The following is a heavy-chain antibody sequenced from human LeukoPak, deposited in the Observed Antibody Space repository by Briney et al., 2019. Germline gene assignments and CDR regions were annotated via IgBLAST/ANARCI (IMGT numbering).Heavy chain of an antibody. CDR3: ARASVGYYYDSSGSFDY. D-gene: IGHD3-22*01. J-gene: IGHJ4*02. CDR2: INPNSGGT. V-gene: IGHV1-2*02. Sequence: ASVKVSCKASGYTFTGYYMHWVRQAPGQGLEWMGWINPNSGGTNYAQKFQGRVTMTRDTSISTAYMELSRLRSDDTAVYYCARASVGYYYDSSGSFDYWGQGTLVTVSS. CDR1: GYTFTGYY.